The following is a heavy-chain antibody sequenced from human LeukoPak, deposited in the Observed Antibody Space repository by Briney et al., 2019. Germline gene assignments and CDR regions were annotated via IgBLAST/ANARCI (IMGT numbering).Heavy chain of an antibody. D-gene: IGHD6-19*01. V-gene: IGHV4-38-2*02. CDR1: GYSISSGYY. Sequence: SETLSLTCTVSGYSISSGYYWGWIRQPPGKGLEWIGSIYHSGSTYYNPSLKSRVTISVDTSKNQFSLKLSSVTAADTAVYYCARTSSGWPYYFDYWGQGTLVTVSS. J-gene: IGHJ4*02. CDR2: IYHSGST. CDR3: ARTSSGWPYYFDY.